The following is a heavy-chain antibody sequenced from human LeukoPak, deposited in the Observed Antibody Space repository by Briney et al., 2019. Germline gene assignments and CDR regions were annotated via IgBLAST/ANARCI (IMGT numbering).Heavy chain of an antibody. Sequence: GGPLRLSCVVSGLRFRNYGMHWVRQAPGKGLEWVAVIYYDGSNQYYADSVKGRFTVSRDNAKNTLYLQMDSLRAEDTAVYYCATDRNSGKYYDYWGQGTLVTVSS. V-gene: IGHV3-33*01. CDR2: IYYDGSNQ. J-gene: IGHJ4*02. D-gene: IGHD1-26*01. CDR3: ATDRNSGKYYDY. CDR1: GLRFRNYG.